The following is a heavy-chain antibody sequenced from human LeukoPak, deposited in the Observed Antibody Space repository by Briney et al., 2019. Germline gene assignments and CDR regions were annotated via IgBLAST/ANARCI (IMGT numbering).Heavy chain of an antibody. J-gene: IGHJ4*02. CDR3: ARGDFQWELLDFDY. D-gene: IGHD1-26*01. Sequence: PSETLSLTCTVSGGSISSSSYYWGWIRQPPGKGLEWIGSIYYSGSTYYNPSLKSRVTISVDTSKNQFSLKLSSVTAADTAVYYCARGDFQWELLDFDYWGQGTLVTVSS. CDR1: GGSISSSSYY. CDR2: IYYSGST. V-gene: IGHV4-39*01.